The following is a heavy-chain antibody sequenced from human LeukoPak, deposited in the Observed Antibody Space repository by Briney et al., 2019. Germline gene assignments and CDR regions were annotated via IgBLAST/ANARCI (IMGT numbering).Heavy chain of an antibody. J-gene: IGHJ3*01. D-gene: IGHD3-3*01. CDR2: IQRDGREK. V-gene: IGHV3-7*04. Sequence: GGSLRLSCAASGFTFSDYWMSWVRQAPGKGLEWVANIQRDGREKHYIDSVKGRFTISRDNAKNSMYLQMNSLRADDTSVYYCARGDFWGGPCTDAFDVWGQGTMVTVSS. CDR3: ARGDFWGGPCTDAFDV. CDR1: GFTFSDYW.